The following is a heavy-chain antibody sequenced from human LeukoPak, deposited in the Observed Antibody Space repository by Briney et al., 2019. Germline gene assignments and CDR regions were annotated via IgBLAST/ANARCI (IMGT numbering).Heavy chain of an antibody. CDR3: VRGTRSNSF. CDR2: IKEEGSDK. CDR1: VFIFRNYW. V-gene: IGHV3-7*01. D-gene: IGHD6-6*01. Sequence: GGSLRLSCTASVFIFRNYWMSWVRQATGKGLECVAYIKEEGSDKNYVDSVKGRFTISRDNAKSSLYLQMNSLIVEEKAAYYCVRGTRSNSFWGQGTQVTVSS. J-gene: IGHJ4*02.